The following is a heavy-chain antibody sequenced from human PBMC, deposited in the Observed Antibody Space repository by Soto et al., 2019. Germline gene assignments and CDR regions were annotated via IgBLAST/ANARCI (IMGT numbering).Heavy chain of an antibody. CDR1: GYTFTSYA. CDR2: INAGNGNT. CDR3: ARDGGVGAPSDY. J-gene: IGHJ4*02. Sequence: ASVKLSCKASGYTFTSYAMHWVRQAPGQRLEWMGWINAGNGNTKYSQKFQGRVTITRDTSASTAYMELSSLRSEDTAVYYCARDGGVGAPSDYWAQGTLVTVS. D-gene: IGHD3-16*01. V-gene: IGHV1-3*01.